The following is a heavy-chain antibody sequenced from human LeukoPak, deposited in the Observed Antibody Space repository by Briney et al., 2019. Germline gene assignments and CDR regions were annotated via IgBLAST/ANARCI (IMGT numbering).Heavy chain of an antibody. Sequence: SETLSLTCNAPSDKISSYYWNWIRQPAGKGLEWVGRIFTTGTTNYSPSLKSRVTISIDRSKNQFYLNLSSVAAADTAVYYCARGVTLFGGHYMDVWGKGTTVTVSS. D-gene: IGHD3-3*01. CDR2: IFTTGTT. CDR1: SDKISSYY. CDR3: ARGVTLFGGHYMDV. V-gene: IGHV4-4*07. J-gene: IGHJ6*03.